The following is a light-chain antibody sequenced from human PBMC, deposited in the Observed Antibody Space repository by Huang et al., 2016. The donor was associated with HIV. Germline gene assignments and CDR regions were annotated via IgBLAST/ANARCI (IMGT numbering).Light chain of an antibody. J-gene: IGKJ1*01. CDR2: GPS. Sequence: DIVLTQSPGTLSLFPGETATLSCRASLSVGTNYLAWYQQRPGQTPRLLIYGPSTRDGDIPNRFSGTGSGTDFTLTISGLQPDDCAIYYCQHYSTSAAAVGPGTKVDMK. CDR1: LSVGTNY. CDR3: QHYSTSAAA. V-gene: IGKV3-20*01.